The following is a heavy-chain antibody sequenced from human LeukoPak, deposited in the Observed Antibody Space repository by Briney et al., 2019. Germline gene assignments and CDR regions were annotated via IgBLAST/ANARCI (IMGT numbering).Heavy chain of an antibody. Sequence: ASVKVSCKASGYTFTGYYMHWVRQAPGQGLEWMGRINPNSGGTNYAQKFQGRVTMTRDTSIRTAYMELSRLRSDDTAVYYCARERGGYCSGGSCYSGYFQHWGQGTLVTVSS. CDR3: ARERGGYCSGGSCYSGYFQH. D-gene: IGHD2-15*01. J-gene: IGHJ1*01. CDR1: GYTFTGYY. V-gene: IGHV1-2*06. CDR2: INPNSGGT.